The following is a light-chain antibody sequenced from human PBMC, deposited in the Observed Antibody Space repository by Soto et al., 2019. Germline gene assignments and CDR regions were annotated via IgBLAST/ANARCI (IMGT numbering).Light chain of an antibody. Sequence: DIVMTQSPDSLAVSLGETATISCKSSQSVFYSRNNKNYLAWYQKKPGQPPKLLIYWASTRESGVPDRFNGSGSGTDFTLTISRLEPEDFAVYHCQQYGESPLTFGGGTKVEI. CDR2: WAS. CDR3: QQYGESPLT. CDR1: QSVFYSRNNKNY. V-gene: IGKV4-1*01. J-gene: IGKJ4*01.